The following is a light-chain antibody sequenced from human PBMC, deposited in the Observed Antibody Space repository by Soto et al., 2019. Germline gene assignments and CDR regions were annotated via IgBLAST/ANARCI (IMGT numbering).Light chain of an antibody. J-gene: IGKJ1*01. CDR3: QQYNSFWT. CDR1: QTINRS. V-gene: IGKV1-5*01. CDR2: DVS. Sequence: DIQMTQSPSTLSASVGDRVTITCRASQTINRSLAWYQQKPGKAPKLLIYDVSTLESGVPSKFSGSGSGTEFTLTISSLQPDDFATYYCQQYNSFWTFGQGTKVDIK.